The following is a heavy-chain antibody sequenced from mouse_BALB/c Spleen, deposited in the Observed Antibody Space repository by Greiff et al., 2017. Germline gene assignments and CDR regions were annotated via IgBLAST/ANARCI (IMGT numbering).Heavy chain of an antibody. CDR1: GYSFTDYI. D-gene: IGHD2-3*01. J-gene: IGHJ4*01. V-gene: IGHV1-39*01. CDR2: IKPYYGST. Sequence: VHVKQTGPELVKPGASVKLSCKASGYSFTDYIMLWVKQSHGKSLEWIGNIKPYYGSTSYNLKFKGKATLTVDKSSSTAYMQLNSLTSEDSAVYYCARWLLRSGYYAMDYWGQGTSVTVSS. CDR3: ARWLLRSGYYAMDY.